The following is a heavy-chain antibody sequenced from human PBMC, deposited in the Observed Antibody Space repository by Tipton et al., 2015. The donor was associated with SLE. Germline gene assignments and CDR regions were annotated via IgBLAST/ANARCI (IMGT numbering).Heavy chain of an antibody. J-gene: IGHJ4*02. D-gene: IGHD1-26*01. CDR2: LYRGGSI. CDR1: GFTFNRYA. Sequence: GSLRLSCAAPGFTFNRYAITWVRQAPGKGLEWVSVLYRGGSIYYADSVKGRFTASRDTSKNTLYLQMSSLRAEDTAVYYCTRLQWELTWDYFDYWGQGTLVTVSS. V-gene: IGHV3-53*01. CDR3: TRLQWELTWDYFDY.